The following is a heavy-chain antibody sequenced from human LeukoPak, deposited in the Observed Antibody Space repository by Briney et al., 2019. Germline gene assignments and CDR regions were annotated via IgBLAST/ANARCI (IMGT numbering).Heavy chain of an antibody. J-gene: IGHJ4*02. V-gene: IGHV4-34*01. CDR1: GGSFSGYY. Sequence: PSETLSLTCAVYGGSFSGYYWSWIRQPPGKGLEWIGEINHSGSTNYNPSLKSRATISVDTSKNQFSLKLSSVTAADTAVYYCARASQGTYFDYWGQGTLVTVSS. CDR2: INHSGST. D-gene: IGHD3-10*01. CDR3: ARASQGTYFDY.